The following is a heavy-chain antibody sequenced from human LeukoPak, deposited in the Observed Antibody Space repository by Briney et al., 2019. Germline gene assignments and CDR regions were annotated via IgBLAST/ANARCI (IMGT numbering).Heavy chain of an antibody. J-gene: IGHJ4*02. CDR1: GDSISTSSYY. V-gene: IGHV4-39*07. Sequence: PSETLSLTCSVSGDSISTSSYYWGWIRQPPGKGLEWIGSIYYSGSTYYNPSLKSRVTISVDTSKNQFSLKLSSVTAADTAVYYCARGQRYFAAPTSFDYWGQGTLVTVSS. D-gene: IGHD3-9*01. CDR2: IYYSGST. CDR3: ARGQRYFAAPTSFDY.